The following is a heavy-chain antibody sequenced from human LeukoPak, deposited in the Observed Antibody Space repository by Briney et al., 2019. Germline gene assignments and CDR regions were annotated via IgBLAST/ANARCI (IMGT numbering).Heavy chain of an antibody. Sequence: PSETLSLTCTVSGGSISSGGYYWSWIRQPPGKGLEWIGYIYHSGSTYYNPSLKSRVTISVDRSKNQFSLKLSSVTAADTAVYYCARGRWAARWFYFDYWGQGTLVTVSS. CDR2: IYHSGST. D-gene: IGHD6-6*01. CDR3: ARGRWAARWFYFDY. CDR1: GGSISSGGYY. J-gene: IGHJ4*02. V-gene: IGHV4-30-2*01.